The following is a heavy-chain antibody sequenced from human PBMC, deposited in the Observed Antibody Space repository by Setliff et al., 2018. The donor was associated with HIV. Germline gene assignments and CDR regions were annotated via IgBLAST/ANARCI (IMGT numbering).Heavy chain of an antibody. Sequence: HPGGSLRLSCAASGFTFSNSGMHWVRQAPGKGLEWVTFIRDDESDKDYADSVKGRFTISRDNSKNTLYLQMNRLRSEDTAVYYCTKNLYRSPWSPLDYWGQGTLVTVSS. CDR3: TKNLYRSPWSPLDY. D-gene: IGHD6-19*01. J-gene: IGHJ4*02. CDR2: IRDDESDK. V-gene: IGHV3-30*02. CDR1: GFTFSNSG.